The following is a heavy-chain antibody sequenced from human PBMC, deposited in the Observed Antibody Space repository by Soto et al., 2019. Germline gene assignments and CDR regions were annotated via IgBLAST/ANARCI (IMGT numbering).Heavy chain of an antibody. J-gene: IGHJ4*02. D-gene: IGHD6-19*01. V-gene: IGHV3-23*01. CDR3: AKDRGGFARGWEYYDF. CDR1: GFALSSYT. CDR2: ISASGGST. Sequence: XGSLIVSWSASGFALSSYTMSWVRQTPGKGLEWVSSISASGGSTYYGDSLKGRFTISRDNSKNTLNLHLKSLGVEDSAVYYCAKDRGGFARGWEYYDFWGQGPQVTVSS.